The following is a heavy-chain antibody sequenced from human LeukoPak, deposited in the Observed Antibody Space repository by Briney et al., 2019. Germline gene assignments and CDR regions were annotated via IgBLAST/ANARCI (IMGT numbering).Heavy chain of an antibody. CDR1: GYTFTSYG. J-gene: IGHJ5*02. D-gene: IGHD4-11*01. CDR2: ISAYNGNT. Sequence: GASVKVSCKASGYTFTSYGISWVRQAPGRGLEWMGWISAYNGNTNYAQKLQGGVTMTTDTSTSTAYMELRSLRSDDTAVYYCARGGDYSNYDWFDPWGQGTLVTVSS. V-gene: IGHV1-18*01. CDR3: ARGGDYSNYDWFDP.